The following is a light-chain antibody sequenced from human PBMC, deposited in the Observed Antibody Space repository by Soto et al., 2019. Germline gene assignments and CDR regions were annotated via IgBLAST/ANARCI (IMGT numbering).Light chain of an antibody. CDR2: SNT. CDR1: NSNIGAGFG. CDR3: QSFDINFLELI. V-gene: IGLV1-40*01. Sequence: QSVLTQPPSVSGAPGQRVTISCTGSNSNIGAGFGVQWYQQFPRTAPRLLIYSNTNRPSGVPDRFSASKSGTSASLAITGLRAEDDADYYCQSFDINFLELIFGVGTKLTVL. J-gene: IGLJ2*01.